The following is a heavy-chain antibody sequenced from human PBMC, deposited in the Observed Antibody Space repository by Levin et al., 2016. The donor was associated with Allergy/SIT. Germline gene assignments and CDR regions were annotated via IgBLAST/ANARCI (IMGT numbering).Heavy chain of an antibody. CDR1: GGSISSGGYS. CDR3: ARDYGEFPSY. CDR2: IYHSGST. J-gene: IGHJ4*02. Sequence: SETLSLTCAVSGGSISSGGYSWSWIRQPPGKGLEWIGYIYHSGSTYYNPSLKSRVTISVDRSKNQFSLKLSSVTAADTAVYYCARDYGEFPSYWGQGTLVTVSS. D-gene: IGHD3-10*01. V-gene: IGHV4-30-2*01.